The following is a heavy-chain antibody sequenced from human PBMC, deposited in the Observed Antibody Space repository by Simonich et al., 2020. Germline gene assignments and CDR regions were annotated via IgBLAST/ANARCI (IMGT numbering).Heavy chain of an antibody. Sequence: EVQLVESGGGLVQPGGSLRLSCAASGFTFSSYEMNWVRQAPGKGLEWVSYISSSGSTIYYADFVKGRITISGDKAKNSLYLQMNSLRAEDTAVYYCARDFRLQLVEIGTYYYYGMDVWGQGTTVTVSS. CDR2: ISSSGSTI. CDR1: GFTFSSYE. CDR3: ARDFRLQLVEIGTYYYYGMDV. V-gene: IGHV3-48*03. D-gene: IGHD6-6*01. J-gene: IGHJ6*02.